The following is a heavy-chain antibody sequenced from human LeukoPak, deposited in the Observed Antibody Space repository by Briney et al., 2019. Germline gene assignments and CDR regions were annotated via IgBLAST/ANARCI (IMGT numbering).Heavy chain of an antibody. CDR1: GYTFTGYY. V-gene: IGHV1-2*02. CDR3: ARDPGYCFNGVCPDDAFDI. CDR2: INPNSGGT. J-gene: IGHJ3*02. Sequence: ASVKVSCKASGYTFTGYYMHWVRQAPGQGLEWMGWINPNSGGTNYAQKFQGRVTMTRDTSISTAYMELSRLRSDDTAVYYCARDPGYCFNGVCPDDAFDIWGQGTMVTVSS. D-gene: IGHD2-8*01.